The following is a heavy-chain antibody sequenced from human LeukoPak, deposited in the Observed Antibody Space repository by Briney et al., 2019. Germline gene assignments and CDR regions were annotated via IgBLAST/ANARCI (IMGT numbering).Heavy chain of an antibody. CDR3: ARGDPTIFGVVSIYGMDV. Sequence: PSETLSLTCAVYGGSFSGYYWSWIRQPPGKGLEWIGEINHSGSTNYNPSLKSRVTISVGTSKNQFSLKLSSVTAADTAVYYCARGDPTIFGVVSIYGMDVWGQGTTVTVSS. J-gene: IGHJ6*02. CDR2: INHSGST. D-gene: IGHD3-3*01. CDR1: GGSFSGYY. V-gene: IGHV4-34*01.